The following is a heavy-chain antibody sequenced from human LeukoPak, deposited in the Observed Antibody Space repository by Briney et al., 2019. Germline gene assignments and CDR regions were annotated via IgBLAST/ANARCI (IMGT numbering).Heavy chain of an antibody. D-gene: IGHD6-6*01. J-gene: IGHJ5*02. CDR3: AREYSSSSGWFDP. CDR1: GYSFTSYW. V-gene: IGHV5-51*01. Sequence: GESLKISCKGSGYSFTSYWIGWVRQMPGKGLEWMGITYPGDSDTTYGPSFQGQVTISADKSISTAYLQWSSLKASDTAMYYCAREYSSSSGWFDPWGQGTLVTVSS. CDR2: TYPGDSDT.